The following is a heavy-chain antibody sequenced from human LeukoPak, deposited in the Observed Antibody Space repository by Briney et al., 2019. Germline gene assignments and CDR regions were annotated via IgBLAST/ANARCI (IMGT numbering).Heavy chain of an antibody. D-gene: IGHD2-2*01. Sequence: QPGGSLRLSCAASGFTVSSNYMSWVRQAPGKGLEWVSVIYSGGSTYYADSVKGRFTISRHNSKNTLYLQMNSLRAEDTAVYYCAREIDCSSTSCYSDAFDIWGQGTMVTVSS. CDR1: GFTVSSNY. CDR2: IYSGGST. CDR3: AREIDCSSTSCYSDAFDI. J-gene: IGHJ3*02. V-gene: IGHV3-53*04.